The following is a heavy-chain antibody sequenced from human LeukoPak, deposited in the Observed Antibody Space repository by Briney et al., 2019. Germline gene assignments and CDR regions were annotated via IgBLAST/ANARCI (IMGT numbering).Heavy chain of an antibody. CDR1: GGSISSYY. CDR3: ARLYSGYDNYYYYYYMDV. J-gene: IGHJ6*03. D-gene: IGHD5-12*01. V-gene: IGHV4-4*09. CDR2: LYTSGST. Sequence: SETLSLTCTVSGGSISSYYWSWIRQPPGKGLEWIGYLYTSGSTNYNPYLKSRVTISVDTSKNQFSLKLSSVTAADTAVYYCARLYSGYDNYYYYYYMDVWGKGTTVTVSS.